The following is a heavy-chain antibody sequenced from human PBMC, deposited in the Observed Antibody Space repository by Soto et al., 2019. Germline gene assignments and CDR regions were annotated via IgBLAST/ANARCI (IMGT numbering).Heavy chain of an antibody. CDR2: ISGSGGST. Sequence: SCAASGFTFSSYAMSWVRQAPGKGLEWVSAISGSGGSTYYADSVKGRFTISRDNSKNTLYLQMNSLRAEDTAVYYCAKAHVVVVADRVYYYGMDVWGQGTTVTVSS. CDR1: GFTFSSYA. J-gene: IGHJ6*02. V-gene: IGHV3-23*01. D-gene: IGHD2-15*01. CDR3: AKAHVVVVADRVYYYGMDV.